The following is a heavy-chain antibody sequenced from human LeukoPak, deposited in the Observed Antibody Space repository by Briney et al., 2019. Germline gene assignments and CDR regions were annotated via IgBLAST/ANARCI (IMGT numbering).Heavy chain of an antibody. Sequence: GASVKVSCKASDYTFTSYGISWVRQAPRQGLEWMGRISAYNGNTNYAQKFQGRVTMTTAKSTSTAYMELRSLRSDDTAVYYCAGVYSGSYFDYWGQGTLATVSS. CDR1: DYTFTSYG. CDR3: AGVYSGSYFDY. V-gene: IGHV1-18*01. CDR2: ISAYNGNT. D-gene: IGHD1-26*01. J-gene: IGHJ4*02.